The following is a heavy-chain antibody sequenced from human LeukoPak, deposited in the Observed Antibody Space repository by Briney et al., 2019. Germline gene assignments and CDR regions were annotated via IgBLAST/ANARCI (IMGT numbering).Heavy chain of an antibody. D-gene: IGHD3-22*01. CDR3: ATATSGYYFSPHY. J-gene: IGHJ4*02. CDR1: GCTFSSYA. V-gene: IGHV1-69*13. CDR2: IIPIFGTA. Sequence: SAKVSCKASGCTFSSYAISWVRQAPGQGLEWMGGIIPIFGTANYAQKFQGRVTITADESTSTAYMELSSLRSEDTAVYYCATATSGYYFSPHYWAQGTLVTVSS.